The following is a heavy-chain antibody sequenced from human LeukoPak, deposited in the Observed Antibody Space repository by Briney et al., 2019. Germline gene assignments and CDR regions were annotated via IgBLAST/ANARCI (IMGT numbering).Heavy chain of an antibody. V-gene: IGHV3-7*01. CDR1: GFPFSSYW. Sequence: GGSLRLSCVASGFPFSSYWMTWVRQAPGKGLEWVASINPDGNKKYSADSVKGRFTISRDNAENSLYLQMNSLRVEDTAFYYCARDLAYSRLDYWGQGMLVTVSS. D-gene: IGHD5-18*01. CDR3: ARDLAYSRLDY. J-gene: IGHJ4*02. CDR2: INPDGNKK.